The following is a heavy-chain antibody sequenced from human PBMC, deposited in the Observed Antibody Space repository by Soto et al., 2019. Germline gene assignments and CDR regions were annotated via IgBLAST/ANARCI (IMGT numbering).Heavy chain of an antibody. V-gene: IGHV4-34*01. Sequence: SETLSLTCAVYGGSFSGYYWSWIRQPPGKGLEWIGEINHSGSTNYNPSLKSRVTISVDTSKNQFSLKLSSVTAADTAVYYCARGSWEVAADWFDPWGQGTLVTVSS. D-gene: IGHD2-2*01. CDR1: GGSFSGYY. CDR3: ARGSWEVAADWFDP. CDR2: INHSGST. J-gene: IGHJ5*02.